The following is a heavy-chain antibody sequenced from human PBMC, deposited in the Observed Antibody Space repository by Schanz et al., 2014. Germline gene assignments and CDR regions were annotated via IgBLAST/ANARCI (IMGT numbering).Heavy chain of an antibody. J-gene: IGHJ2*01. Sequence: EVQLLESGGGLVQPGGSLRLSCAASGFNFNNFAMTWVRQAPGKGLEWVSVIGVDGTTTYYADSVKGRFTISRDNSKNTLYLQMNSLRPEDTAVYFCAKDLGVDCGDGCFNWYFDLWGRGTLVTVSS. CDR2: IGVDGTTT. CDR1: GFNFNNFA. V-gene: IGHV3-23*01. CDR3: AKDLGVDCGDGCFNWYFDL. D-gene: IGHD2-21*02.